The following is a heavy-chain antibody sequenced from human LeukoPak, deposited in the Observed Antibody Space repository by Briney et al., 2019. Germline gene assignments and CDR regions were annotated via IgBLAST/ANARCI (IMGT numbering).Heavy chain of an antibody. Sequence: PGGSLRLSCGVSGFTFSSSSMNWVRRAPGKGLDWVSYISSSSSTIYYADSVKGRFTISRDNAKNSLYLKMNSLRDEDTAVYYCARYFDSWGQGTLVTVSS. CDR1: GFTFSSSS. CDR3: ARYFDS. CDR2: ISSSSSTI. V-gene: IGHV3-48*02. J-gene: IGHJ4*02.